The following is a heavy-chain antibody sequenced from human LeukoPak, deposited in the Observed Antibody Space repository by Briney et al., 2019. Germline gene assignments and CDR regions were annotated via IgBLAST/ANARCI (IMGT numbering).Heavy chain of an antibody. CDR1: GFTFSTYG. V-gene: IGHV3-23*01. J-gene: IGHJ4*02. CDR3: AKDKTTTVTTPDY. D-gene: IGHD4-17*01. CDR2: VSSGYVT. Sequence: GGSLRLSCTASGFTFSTYGMTWVRQAPGKGLELVSAVSSGYVTYYADSVKGRFTISRDNSKNTLYLLMNSLRAEDTAVYYCAKDKTTTVTTPDYWGQGTLVSVSS.